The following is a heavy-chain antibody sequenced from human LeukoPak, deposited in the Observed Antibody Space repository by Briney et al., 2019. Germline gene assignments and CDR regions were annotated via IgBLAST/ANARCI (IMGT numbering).Heavy chain of an antibody. D-gene: IGHD3-10*01. CDR2: IYHSGST. J-gene: IGHJ4*02. Sequence: SETLSLTCAVSGYSISSDYYWGWIRQPPGKGLEWIGSIYHSGSTYYNPSLKSRVTISVDTSKNQFSLKLSSVTAADAAVYYCARDRIPDELYYGPGSYDHWGQGTLVTVSS. CDR1: GYSISSDYY. V-gene: IGHV4-38-2*02. CDR3: ARDRIPDELYYGPGSYDH.